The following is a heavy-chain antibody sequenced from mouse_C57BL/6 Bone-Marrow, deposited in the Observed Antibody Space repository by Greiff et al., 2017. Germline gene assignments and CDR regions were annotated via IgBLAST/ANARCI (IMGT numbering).Heavy chain of an antibody. CDR3: AGYSVYYGSSSYAMDY. CDR1: GYTFTSYW. J-gene: IGHJ4*01. CDR2: IYPSDSET. Sequence: QVQLKQSGAELVRPGSSVKLSCKASGYTFTSYWMDWVKQRPGQGLEWIGNIYPSDSETHYNQKCKDKATVTVDKSSSTAYMQLSSLASEDSAVYYCAGYSVYYGSSSYAMDYWGQGTSVTVAS. V-gene: IGHV1-61*01. D-gene: IGHD1-1*01.